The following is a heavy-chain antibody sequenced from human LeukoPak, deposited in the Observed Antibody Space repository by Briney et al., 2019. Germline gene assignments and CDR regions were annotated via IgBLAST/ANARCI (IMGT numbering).Heavy chain of an antibody. D-gene: IGHD4-11*01. V-gene: IGHV4-39*07. CDR3: ARAYSNWFDP. J-gene: IGHJ5*02. CDR1: GGSISSSSYY. CDR2: IYYSGST. Sequence: SETLSLTCTVSGGSISSSSYYWGWIRQPPGKGPEWIGSIYYSGSTYYNPSLKSRVTISVDTSKNQFSLKLSSVTAADTAVYYCARAYSNWFDPWGQGTLVTVSS.